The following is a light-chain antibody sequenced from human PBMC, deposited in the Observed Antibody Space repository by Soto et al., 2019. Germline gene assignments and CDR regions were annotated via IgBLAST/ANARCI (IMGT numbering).Light chain of an antibody. CDR3: LQHDDYSWT. Sequence: DIQLSQSPSSLTASVGDRVTLTCRASQNIRNSLGWYQQKPGKATPRLIYAVSSLQSGVPSRFSGSGSGTDFTLTISSLQPADFATYHCLQHDDYSWTFGQGTKV. CDR2: AVS. CDR1: QNIRNS. V-gene: IGKV1-17*01. J-gene: IGKJ1*01.